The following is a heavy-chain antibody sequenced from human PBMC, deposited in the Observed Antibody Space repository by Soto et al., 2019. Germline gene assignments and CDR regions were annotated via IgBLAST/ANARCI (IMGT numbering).Heavy chain of an antibody. J-gene: IGHJ3*02. Sequence: SETLSLTCTVSGGSISSSGYYWGWIRQPPGKGLEWIGSIYYSGSTYYNPSLKSRVTISVDTSKNQFSLKLSSVTAADTAVYYCASLVGNYYDSSGYDAFDIWGQGTMVTVSS. D-gene: IGHD3-22*01. CDR3: ASLVGNYYDSSGYDAFDI. CDR2: IYYSGST. CDR1: GGSISSSGYY. V-gene: IGHV4-39*01.